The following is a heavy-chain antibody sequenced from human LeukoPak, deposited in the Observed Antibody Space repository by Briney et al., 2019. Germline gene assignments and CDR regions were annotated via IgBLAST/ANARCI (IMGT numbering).Heavy chain of an antibody. CDR3: ATYDYGDFQALDY. V-gene: IGHV4-59*12. D-gene: IGHD4-17*01. Sequence: SETLSLTCTVSADSLRDYYWNWIRQSPGKGLEWIGYIYYTGNTNYNPSLKSRVTLSVDTSSKQFSLKLSSVTAADTAVYYCATYDYGDFQALDYWGQGTLVTVSS. CDR2: IYYTGNT. CDR1: ADSLRDYY. J-gene: IGHJ4*02.